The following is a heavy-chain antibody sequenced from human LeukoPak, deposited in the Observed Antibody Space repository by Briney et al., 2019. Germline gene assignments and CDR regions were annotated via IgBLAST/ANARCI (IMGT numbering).Heavy chain of an antibody. V-gene: IGHV4-59*01. CDR1: GGSIRGYY. CDR3: ARVFDSGSQAYFYYMDV. D-gene: IGHD3-10*01. J-gene: IGHJ6*03. Sequence: PSETLSLTCNVSGGSIRGYYWSWIRQPPGKGLEWIGYIYSSGSTNYNPSLKSRVTMSVDTPKNQFSLKVSSVTAADTAVYYCARVFDSGSQAYFYYMDVWGKGTTVTISS. CDR2: IYSSGST.